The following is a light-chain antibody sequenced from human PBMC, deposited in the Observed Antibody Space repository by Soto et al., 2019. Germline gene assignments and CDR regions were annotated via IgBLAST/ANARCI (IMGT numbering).Light chain of an antibody. CDR1: QSVSNNY. V-gene: IGKV3D-20*02. J-gene: IGKJ4*01. Sequence: EIVLTQSPGTLSLSPGERATLSCRASQSVSNNYLAWYQQKPGQAPRLLIYGASNRATGIPARFSGSGSGTDFSLIISSLEPEDFAVYYCQQRSVWPLTFGGGTKVDIK. CDR3: QQRSVWPLT. CDR2: GAS.